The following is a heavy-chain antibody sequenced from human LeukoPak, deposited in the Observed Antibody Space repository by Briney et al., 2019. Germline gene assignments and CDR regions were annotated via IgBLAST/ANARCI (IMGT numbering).Heavy chain of an antibody. J-gene: IGHJ4*02. CDR1: RFNFMQYG. D-gene: IGHD2-2*01. Sequence: GGSLRLSCVGSRFNFMQYGMMWVRQAPGKGLEWVSTIHPSGINTHHADSVKGRFTISRDNSKNTLYLQMNSLRVEDTAIYYCARDPSTLLPTDDSWGQGTLVAVSS. CDR2: IHPSGINT. V-gene: IGHV3-23*05. CDR3: ARDPSTLLPTDDS.